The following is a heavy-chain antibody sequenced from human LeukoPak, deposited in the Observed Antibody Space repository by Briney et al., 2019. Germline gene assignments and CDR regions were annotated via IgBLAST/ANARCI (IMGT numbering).Heavy chain of an antibody. Sequence: GRSLRLSCAASGFTFSSYAMHWVRQAPGKGLEWVAVISYDGSNKYYADSVKGRFTISRDNSKNTLYLQMNSLRAEDTAVYYCARSMTTVVTGDYWGQGTLVTVSS. CDR2: ISYDGSNK. CDR1: GFTFSSYA. CDR3: ARSMTTVVTGDY. V-gene: IGHV3-30-3*01. J-gene: IGHJ4*02. D-gene: IGHD4-23*01.